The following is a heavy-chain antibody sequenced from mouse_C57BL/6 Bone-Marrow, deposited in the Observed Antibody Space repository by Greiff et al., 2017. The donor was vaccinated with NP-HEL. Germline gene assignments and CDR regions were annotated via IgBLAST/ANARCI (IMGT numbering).Heavy chain of an antibody. D-gene: IGHD4-1*02. CDR1: GFNIKNTY. V-gene: IGHV14-3*01. CDR2: IDPANGNT. J-gene: IGHJ3*01. CDR3: APQLGRLAY. Sequence: VQLQQSVAELVRPGASVKLSCTASGFNIKNTYMPWVKQRPEQGLEWIGRIDPANGNTKYAPKFQGKATITADTSSNTAYLQLSSLTSEDTAIYYCAPQLGRLAYWGQGTLVTVSA.